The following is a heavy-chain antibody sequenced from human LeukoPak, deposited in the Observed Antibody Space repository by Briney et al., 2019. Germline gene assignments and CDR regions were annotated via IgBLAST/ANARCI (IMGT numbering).Heavy chain of an antibody. Sequence: ASVKVSCKASGGTFSSYAISWVRQAPGQGLEWMGGIIPIFGTANYAQKFQGRVTITADESTSTAYMELSSLRSEDTAVYYCARRSRPSSTPGSYYYYGMDVWGKGTTVTVSS. CDR3: ARRSRPSSTPGSYYYYGMDV. CDR2: IIPIFGTA. V-gene: IGHV1-69*13. J-gene: IGHJ6*04. CDR1: GGTFSSYA. D-gene: IGHD3-10*01.